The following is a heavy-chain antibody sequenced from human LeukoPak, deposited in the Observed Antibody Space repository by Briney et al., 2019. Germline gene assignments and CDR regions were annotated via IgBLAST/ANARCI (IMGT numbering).Heavy chain of an antibody. D-gene: IGHD2-21*02. CDR2: ISSSGSTI. CDR1: GFTFSDYY. V-gene: IGHV3-11*04. Sequence: GGSLRLSCAASGFTFSDYYMSWIRQAPGKGLEWVSYISSSGSTIYYADSVKGRFTISRDNSKNTLYLQMNSLRAEDTAVYYCARDWAYCGGDCLLVPYYFDYWGQGALVTVSS. J-gene: IGHJ4*02. CDR3: ARDWAYCGGDCLLVPYYFDY.